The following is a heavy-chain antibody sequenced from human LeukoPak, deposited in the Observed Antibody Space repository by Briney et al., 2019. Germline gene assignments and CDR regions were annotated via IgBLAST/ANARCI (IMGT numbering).Heavy chain of an antibody. CDR1: GFTFSSYA. V-gene: IGHV3-23*01. CDR3: AKVLTPYQQHGFDY. CDR2: ISGSGGST. J-gene: IGHJ4*02. Sequence: GGSLRLSCAASGFTFSSYAMSWVRQAPGKGLEWVSAISGSGGSTYYADSVKGRFTISRDNSKNTLYLQMNSLRAEDTAVYYCAKVLTPYQQHGFDYWGQGTLVTVSP. D-gene: IGHD2-2*01.